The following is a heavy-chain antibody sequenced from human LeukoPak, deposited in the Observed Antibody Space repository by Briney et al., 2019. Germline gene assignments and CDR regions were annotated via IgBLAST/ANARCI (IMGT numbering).Heavy chain of an antibody. CDR2: ISSSSIYI. CDR1: GFTLSSYA. CDR3: AREAVADFNFEY. V-gene: IGHV3-21*01. Sequence: GGSLRLSCAASGFTLSSYAMSWVRQAPGKGLEWVSYISSSSIYIHYADSVKGRFTISRDNAKNSLYLQMNSLRAEDTAVYYCAREAVADFNFEYWGQGTLVTVSS. D-gene: IGHD6-19*01. J-gene: IGHJ4*02.